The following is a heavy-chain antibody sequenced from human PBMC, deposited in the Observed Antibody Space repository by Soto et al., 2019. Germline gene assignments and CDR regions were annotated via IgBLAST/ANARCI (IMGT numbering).Heavy chain of an antibody. CDR1: GFTFSSYA. J-gene: IGHJ4*02. Sequence: DVQLLESGGGLVQPGGSLRLSCAASGFTFSSYAMSWVRQAPGKGLEWVSIITGSGGSTDYADSVKGRFTISRDNSKNTLSLQMNSLRAEDTAVYYCAKYCSSIGCSLNYWGQGTLVTVSS. V-gene: IGHV3-23*01. CDR3: AKYCSSIGCSLNY. CDR2: ITGSGGST. D-gene: IGHD2-2*01.